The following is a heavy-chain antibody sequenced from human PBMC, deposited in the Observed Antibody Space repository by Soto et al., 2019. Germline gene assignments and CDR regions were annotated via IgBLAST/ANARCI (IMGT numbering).Heavy chain of an antibody. V-gene: IGHV1-69*13. D-gene: IGHD3-3*01. CDR3: ARAHTIFGVVIIGWGAFDI. Sequence: ASVKVSCKASGGTFSSYAISWVRRAPGQGLEWMGGIIPIFGTANYAQKFQGRVTITADESTSTAYMELSSLRSEDTAVYYCARAHTIFGVVIIGWGAFDIWGQGTMVTVSS. CDR1: GGTFSSYA. J-gene: IGHJ3*02. CDR2: IIPIFGTA.